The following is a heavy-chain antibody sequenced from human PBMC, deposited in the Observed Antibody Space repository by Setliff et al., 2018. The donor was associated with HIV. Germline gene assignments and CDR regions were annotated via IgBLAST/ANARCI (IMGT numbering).Heavy chain of an antibody. Sequence: TSETLSLTCAVSGDSMSSGDYSWNWIRQSPGKGLEWIGYIYPSGHTYYNPSLKNRVTISIDRSKKQFSLNLSSVTAADTALSFCVREGAGSGSYYLDFWGQGILVTVSS. CDR1: GDSMSSGDYS. CDR2: IYPSGHT. D-gene: IGHD3-10*01. V-gene: IGHV4-30-2*06. J-gene: IGHJ4*02. CDR3: VREGAGSGSYYLDF.